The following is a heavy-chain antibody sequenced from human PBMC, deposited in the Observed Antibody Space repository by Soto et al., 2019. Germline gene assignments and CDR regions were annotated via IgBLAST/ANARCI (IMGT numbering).Heavy chain of an antibody. CDR2: INHSGST. J-gene: IGHJ4*02. V-gene: IGHV4-34*01. D-gene: IGHD2-2*01. CDR3: ARGDQCSSTSCYPYYFDY. CDR1: GGSFSSYY. Sequence: QVQLQQWGAGLLKPSETLSLTCAVYGGSFSSYYWSWIRQPPGKGLEWIGEINHSGSTNYNPSLKSRVTISVDTSKNQFSLKLTSVIAADTAVYYCARGDQCSSTSCYPYYFDYWGQGTLVTVSS.